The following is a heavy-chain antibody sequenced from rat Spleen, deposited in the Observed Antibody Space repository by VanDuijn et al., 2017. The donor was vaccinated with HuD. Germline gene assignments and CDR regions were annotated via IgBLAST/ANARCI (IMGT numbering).Heavy chain of an antibody. D-gene: IGHD1-12*02. CDR1: GFTFSNYY. V-gene: IGHV5-25*01. J-gene: IGHJ2*01. CDR3: ARSVYYYDGSYYYYFDY. Sequence: EVHLVESGGGLVQPRRSMRLSCAASGFTFSNYYMAWVRQAPTKGLEWVASLSTGGGSTYYRDSVKGRFTISRDNAKSTLYLQMDSLRSEDTATYYCARSVYYYDGSYYYYFDYWGQGVMVTVSS. CDR2: LSTGGGST.